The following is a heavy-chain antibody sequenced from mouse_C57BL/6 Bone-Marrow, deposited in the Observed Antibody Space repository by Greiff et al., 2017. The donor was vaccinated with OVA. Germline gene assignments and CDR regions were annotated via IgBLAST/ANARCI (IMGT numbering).Heavy chain of an antibody. V-gene: IGHV5-17*01. CDR2: ISSGSSTI. CDR1: GFTFSNYG. D-gene: IGHD1-1*01. J-gene: IGHJ4*01. CDR3: ARAVEAMDY. Sequence: EVQLMESGGGLVKPGGSLKLSCAASGFTFSNYGMHWVRQAPEKGLEWVAYISSGSSTIYYADTVKGRFTITGDNAKNTLFLQMTSLRSEDTAMYYCARAVEAMDYWGQGTSVTVSS.